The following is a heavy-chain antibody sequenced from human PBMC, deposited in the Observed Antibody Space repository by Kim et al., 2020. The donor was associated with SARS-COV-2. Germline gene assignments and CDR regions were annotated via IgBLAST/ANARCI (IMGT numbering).Heavy chain of an antibody. CDR3: AKRVYYGSGSYDY. Sequence: GGSLRLSCAASGFTFSSYAMTWVRQAPGKGLEWISAISDRGGITYHADSVKGRFTISRDNSKNTLYLQMNSLRAEDTAVYYCAKRVYYGSGSYDYWGQGT. CDR2: ISDRGGIT. V-gene: IGHV3-23*01. D-gene: IGHD3-10*01. CDR1: GFTFSSYA. J-gene: IGHJ4*02.